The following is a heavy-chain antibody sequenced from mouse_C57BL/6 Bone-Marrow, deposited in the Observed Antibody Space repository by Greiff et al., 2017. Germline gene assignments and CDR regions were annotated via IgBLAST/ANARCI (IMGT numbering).Heavy chain of an antibody. CDR1: GYTFTSYW. Sequence: QVQLQQPGAELVKPGASVKLSCKASGYTFTSYWMHWVKQRPGQGLEWIGMIHPNSGSTNYNEKFKSKATLTVHKSSSTAYMQLSSLTSEDSAVYYCARKGIWYFDVWGTGTTVTVSS. CDR2: IHPNSGST. CDR3: ARKGIWYFDV. V-gene: IGHV1-64*01. J-gene: IGHJ1*03.